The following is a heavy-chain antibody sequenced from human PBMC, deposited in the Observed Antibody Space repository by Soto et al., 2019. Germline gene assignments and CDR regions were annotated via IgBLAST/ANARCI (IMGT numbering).Heavy chain of an antibody. CDR2: ISSSSSYI. V-gene: IGHV3-21*01. D-gene: IGHD6-13*01. J-gene: IGHJ5*02. CDR1: GVTVSSNY. CDR3: ARDPRYSSSWYSDP. Sequence: GSLRLSCAASGVTVSSNYVSWVRQAPGKGLEWVSSISSSSSYIYYADSVKGRFTISRDNAKNSLYLQMNSLRAEDTAVYYCARDPRYSSSWYSDPWGQGTLVTVSS.